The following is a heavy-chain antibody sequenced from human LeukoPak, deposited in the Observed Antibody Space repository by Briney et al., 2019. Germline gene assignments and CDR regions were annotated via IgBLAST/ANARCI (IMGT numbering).Heavy chain of an antibody. V-gene: IGHV1-18*01. Sequence: ASVKVSCKASGGTFSSYAISWVRQAPGQGLEWMGWISAYNGNTNYAQKLQGRVTMTTDTSTSTAYMELRSLRSDDTAVYYCARDTYSSGWPDYWGQGTLVTVSS. CDR1: GGTFSSYA. D-gene: IGHD6-19*01. CDR3: ARDTYSSGWPDY. J-gene: IGHJ4*02. CDR2: ISAYNGNT.